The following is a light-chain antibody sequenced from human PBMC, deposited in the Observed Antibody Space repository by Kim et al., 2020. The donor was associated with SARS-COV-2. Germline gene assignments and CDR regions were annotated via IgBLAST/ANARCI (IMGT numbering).Light chain of an antibody. J-gene: IGKJ1*01. Sequence: DIKMTQSPSSLSASVGDRVTITCRASQSINSYLNWYQQKPGKAPTLLIYAASSLQSGVPSRFSGSGSGTDFTLNISGLQPEDFATYYCQQSNSIPWTFGQGTKVDIK. V-gene: IGKV1-39*01. CDR2: AAS. CDR1: QSINSY. CDR3: QQSNSIPWT.